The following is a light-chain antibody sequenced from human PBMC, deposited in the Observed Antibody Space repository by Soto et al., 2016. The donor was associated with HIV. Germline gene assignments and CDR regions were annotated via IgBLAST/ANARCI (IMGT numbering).Light chain of an antibody. CDR1: NIGSES. Sequence: SYELTQSPSVSVAPGKTARITCGGINIGSESVHWYQQKPGQAPVLVVIDDSDRPSGIPERFSGSNSGNTATLTISRVDAGDEADYYCQVWDVNSVHYVFGTGTKVTVL. V-gene: IGLV3-21*03. CDR2: DDS. J-gene: IGLJ1*01. CDR3: QVWDVNSVHYV.